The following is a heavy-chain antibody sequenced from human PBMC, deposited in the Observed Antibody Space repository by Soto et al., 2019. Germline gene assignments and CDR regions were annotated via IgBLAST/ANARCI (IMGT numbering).Heavy chain of an antibody. CDR3: ARDSGYTYGFAF. CDR2: ISSSSSTI. V-gene: IGHV3-48*02. D-gene: IGHD5-18*01. J-gene: IGHJ4*02. CDR1: GLTFTSYS. Sequence: EVQLVESGGGLVQPGGSLRLSCAASGLTFTSYSMNWVRQAPGKGLEWVSFISSSSSTIYYADSVKGRFTISRDNAKNSLYPQMNSLRDEDTAAYYCARDSGYTYGFAFWGQGALVTVSS.